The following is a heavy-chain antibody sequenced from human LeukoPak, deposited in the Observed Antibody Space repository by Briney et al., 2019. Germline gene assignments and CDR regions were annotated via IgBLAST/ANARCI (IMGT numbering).Heavy chain of an antibody. Sequence: PGRSLRLSCAASGFTFSSYAMHWVRQAPGKGLEWVAVISYDGSNKYYADSVKGRFTISRDNSKNTLYLQMNSLRAEDTAVYYCASVRGQVRYYFVYWGQGTLVTVSS. V-gene: IGHV3-30-3*01. CDR2: ISYDGSNK. J-gene: IGHJ4*02. CDR3: ASVRGQVRYYFVY. D-gene: IGHD4-11*01. CDR1: GFTFSSYA.